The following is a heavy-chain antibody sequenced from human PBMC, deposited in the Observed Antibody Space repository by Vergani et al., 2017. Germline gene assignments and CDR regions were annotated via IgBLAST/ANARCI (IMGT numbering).Heavy chain of an antibody. Sequence: QVQLEESGPGLVKPSETLSLTCTVSGGSFNTYYWSWIRQSPGKGLEWIGYIYSTGSTNYNPSLKSRVTMSVDTSKNQFSLKLSSVTAADTAVYYCARAGYSSSSLSIKWYFDLWGRGTLVIVSS. CDR3: ARAGYSSSSLSIKWYFDL. J-gene: IGHJ2*01. CDR1: GGSFNTYY. CDR2: IYSTGST. D-gene: IGHD6-6*01. V-gene: IGHV4-59*08.